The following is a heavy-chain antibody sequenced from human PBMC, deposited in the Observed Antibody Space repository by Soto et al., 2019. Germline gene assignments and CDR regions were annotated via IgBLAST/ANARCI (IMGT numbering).Heavy chain of an antibody. CDR2: IYYSGST. CDR1: GGSISSYY. V-gene: IGHV4-59*08. CDR3: ARRMMTTVNNNWLDP. J-gene: IGHJ5*02. Sequence: SETLSLTCTVSGGSISSYYWSWIRQPPGKGLEWIGYIYYSGSTNYNPSLKSRVTISVDTSKNQFSLKLSSVTAADTAVYYCARRMMTTVNNNWLDPWGQGTLVTVSS. D-gene: IGHD4-17*01.